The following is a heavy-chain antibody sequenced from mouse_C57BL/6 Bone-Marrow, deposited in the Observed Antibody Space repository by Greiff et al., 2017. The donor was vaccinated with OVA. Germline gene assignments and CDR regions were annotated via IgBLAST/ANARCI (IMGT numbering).Heavy chain of an antibody. Sequence: VQLQQSGAELVRPGASVKLSCTASGFNIKDDYMHWVKQRPEQGLEWIGWIDPENGDTEYASKFQGKATITADTSSNTAYLQLSSLTSEDTAVYYCTRGGGLQRFDYWGQGTTLTVSS. CDR3: TRGGGLQRFDY. D-gene: IGHD2-4*01. CDR1: GFNIKDDY. CDR2: IDPENGDT. V-gene: IGHV14-4*01. J-gene: IGHJ2*01.